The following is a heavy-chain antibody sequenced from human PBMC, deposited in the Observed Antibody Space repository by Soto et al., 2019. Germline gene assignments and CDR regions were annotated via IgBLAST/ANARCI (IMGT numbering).Heavy chain of an antibody. J-gene: IGHJ4*02. CDR2: ISSSGSTI. Sequence: EVQLVESGGGLVQPGGSLRLSCAASGFTFSSYEMNWVRQAPGKGLEWVSYISSSGSTIYYADSVKGRFTISRDNAKNELSRQRNGQRAEDTVVYYSARGHYSSGGGYFDYWGQETLVTVSS. V-gene: IGHV3-48*03. CDR1: GFTFSSYE. CDR3: ARGHYSSGGGYFDY. D-gene: IGHD6-19*01.